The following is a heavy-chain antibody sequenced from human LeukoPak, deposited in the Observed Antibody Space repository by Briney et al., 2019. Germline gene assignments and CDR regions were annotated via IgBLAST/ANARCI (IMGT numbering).Heavy chain of an antibody. CDR2: INPSGGST. D-gene: IGHD6-6*01. Sequence: ASVKVSCKASGYTFTSYYMHWVRQAPGQGLEWMGIINPSGGSTRYAQKFQGRVTMTRDTSISTAYMGLSRLRSDDTAVYYCARAEAASRRYFDYWGQGTLVTVSS. CDR3: ARAEAASRRYFDY. V-gene: IGHV1-46*01. CDR1: GYTFTSYY. J-gene: IGHJ4*02.